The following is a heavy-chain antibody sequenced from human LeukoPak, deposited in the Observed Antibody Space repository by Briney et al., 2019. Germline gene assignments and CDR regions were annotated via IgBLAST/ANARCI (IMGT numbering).Heavy chain of an antibody. Sequence: SETLSLTCAVSGDSVSSSNYYWSWIRQPPGKGLEWIGYIYYSGSTNYNPSLKSRVTISVDTSKNQFSLKLSSVTAADTAVYYCARAGGSIAVAGIGWFDPWGQGTLVTVSS. V-gene: IGHV4-61*01. CDR1: GDSVSSSNYY. D-gene: IGHD6-19*01. J-gene: IGHJ5*02. CDR2: IYYSGST. CDR3: ARAGGSIAVAGIGWFDP.